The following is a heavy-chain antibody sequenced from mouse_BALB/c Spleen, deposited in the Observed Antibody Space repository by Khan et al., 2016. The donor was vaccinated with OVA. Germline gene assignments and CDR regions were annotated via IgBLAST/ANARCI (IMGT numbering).Heavy chain of an antibody. CDR3: TRDYYGGVVYWYFDV. V-gene: IGHV1-85*01. D-gene: IGHD1-1*02. Sequence: QVQLQQSGAELVKPGASVKLSCKASGYTFTNYDLNWVRLRPEQGLEWIGWIFPGDGSAKYNEKFKGKATLTTDTSSSTAYMQRSRLPSEAAAVYFCTRDYYGGVVYWYFDVWGAGTAVTVSS. CDR1: GYTFTNYD. CDR2: IFPGDGSA. J-gene: IGHJ1*01.